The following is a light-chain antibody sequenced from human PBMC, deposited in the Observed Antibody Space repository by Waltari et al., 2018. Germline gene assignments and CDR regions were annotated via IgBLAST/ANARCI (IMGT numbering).Light chain of an antibody. CDR3: AAWDDSLSGWV. Sequence: QSVLTQPPSASGTPGQSVTISCSGSSSNIGTNYVCWYQHLPETAPNLLLYRNNQRPSGVPDRFSGSKSGTSASLAISGLRSEDEADYYCAAWDDSLSGWVFGGGTK. CDR1: SSNIGTNY. CDR2: RNN. V-gene: IGLV1-47*01. J-gene: IGLJ2*01.